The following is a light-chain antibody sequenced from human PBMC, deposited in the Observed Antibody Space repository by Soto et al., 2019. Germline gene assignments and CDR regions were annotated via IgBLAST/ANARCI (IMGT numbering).Light chain of an antibody. CDR2: GVS. J-gene: IGLJ3*02. Sequence: QSALTQPASVSGSPGQSITISCTGTSSDVGSYNYVSWYQQHPGKAPKLMIYGVSNRPSGVSNRFSGSKSGNTASLTISALQAEDEADYYCCSYTTSSTGVFGGGTKLTVL. CDR3: CSYTTSSTGV. CDR1: SSDVGSYNY. V-gene: IGLV2-14*01.